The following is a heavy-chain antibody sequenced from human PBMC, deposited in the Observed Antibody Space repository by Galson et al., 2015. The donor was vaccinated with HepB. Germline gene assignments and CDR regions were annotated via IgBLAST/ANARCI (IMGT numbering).Heavy chain of an antibody. CDR1: GYTFLSNG. V-gene: IGHV1-18*01. J-gene: IGHJ4*02. CDR2: ISAYNGDT. CDR3: ARDPRITATGQLYYFDY. D-gene: IGHD6-13*01. Sequence: SVKVSCKASGYTFLSNGTSWVRQAPGQGLEWMGWISAYNGDTNYAQKFQGRVTMTTDTSTSTAYMELRSLRSDGTAVYYCARDPRITATGQLYYFDYWGQGTLVTVSS.